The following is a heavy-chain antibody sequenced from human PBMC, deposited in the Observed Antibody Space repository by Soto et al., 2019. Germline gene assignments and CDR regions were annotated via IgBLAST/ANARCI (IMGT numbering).Heavy chain of an antibody. Sequence: QVQLHQWGAGQLRASETLSLTCGVSGGSFSGYYWSWIRQPPGKGLEWIGEVNDSGNSNYNPSLKSRVVISVDTPKNEFSLKMNTVTAADTGVYYCARVRRWLPEEMVDLWGQGALVTVSS. D-gene: IGHD5-12*01. CDR2: VNDSGNS. CDR1: GGSFSGYY. J-gene: IGHJ5*02. CDR3: ARVRRWLPEEMVDL. V-gene: IGHV4-34*01.